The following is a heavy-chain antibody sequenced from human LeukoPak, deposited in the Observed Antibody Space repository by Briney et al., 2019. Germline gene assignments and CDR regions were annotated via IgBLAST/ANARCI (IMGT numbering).Heavy chain of an antibody. J-gene: IGHJ3*02. CDR2: ISYDGSNK. V-gene: IGHV3-30*18. CDR3: AKDVDI. CDR1: GFTFSSYD. Sequence: GGSLRLSCAASGFTFSSYDMHWVRQAPGKGLEWVAVISYDGSNKYYADSVKGRFTISRDNSKNTLYLQMNSLRAEDTAVYYCAKDVDIWGQGTMVTVSS.